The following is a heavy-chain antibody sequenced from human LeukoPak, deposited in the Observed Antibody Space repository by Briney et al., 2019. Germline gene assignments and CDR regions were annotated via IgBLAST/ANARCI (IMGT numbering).Heavy chain of an antibody. J-gene: IGHJ3*02. D-gene: IGHD6-13*01. CDR3: ARGLPGYSSSLGLVAFDI. CDR1: GGSFSGYY. Sequence: SETLSLTCAVYGGSFSGYYWSWIRQPPGKGLEWIGEINHSGSTNYNPSLKSRVTISVDTSKNQFSLKLSSVTAADTAVYYCARGLPGYSSSLGLVAFDIWGQGTMVTVSS. CDR2: INHSGST. V-gene: IGHV4-34*01.